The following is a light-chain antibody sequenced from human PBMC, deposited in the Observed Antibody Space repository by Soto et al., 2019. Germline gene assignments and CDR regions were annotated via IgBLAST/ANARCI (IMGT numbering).Light chain of an antibody. V-gene: IGKV1-39*01. CDR1: QKIISH. J-gene: IGKJ5*01. CDR3: KQNSHIPTT. Sequence: GDTFTIACRAGQKIISHFCWYHHKPGSAPRLLIYAVSILQSGVPPRFSGSGSGTDFTLTINRLQPEDVGTYYCKQNSHIPTTFGPGTRLEI. CDR2: AVS.